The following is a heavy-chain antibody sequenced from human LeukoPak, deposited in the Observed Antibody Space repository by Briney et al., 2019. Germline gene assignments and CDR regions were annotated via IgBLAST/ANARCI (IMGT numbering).Heavy chain of an antibody. CDR2: INPVYGTS. CDR3: AAGSELLSFGISDY. Sequence: ASVKVSCKASGGTFSNYAISWVRQAPGQGLEWMGGINPVYGTSNYAQKFEGRVTFTADASTSTAYMALSSLRSEDTAVYYCAAGSELLSFGISDYWGQGTLVTVSS. J-gene: IGHJ4*02. V-gene: IGHV1-69*01. D-gene: IGHD3-10*01. CDR1: GGTFSNYA.